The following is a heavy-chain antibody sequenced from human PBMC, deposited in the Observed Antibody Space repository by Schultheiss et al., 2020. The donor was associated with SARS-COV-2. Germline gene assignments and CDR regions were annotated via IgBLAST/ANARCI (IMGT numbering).Heavy chain of an antibody. D-gene: IGHD6-6*01. CDR2: IYYSGST. J-gene: IGHJ5*02. CDR1: GGSISSYY. CDR3: ARHGDSSTSPYNWFDP. V-gene: IGHV4-59*08. Sequence: SETLSLTCTVSGGSISSYYWSWIRQPPGKGLEWIGYIYYSGSTYYNPSLKSRVTISVDTSKNQFSLKLSSVTAADTAVYYCARHGDSSTSPYNWFDPWGQGTLVTVSS.